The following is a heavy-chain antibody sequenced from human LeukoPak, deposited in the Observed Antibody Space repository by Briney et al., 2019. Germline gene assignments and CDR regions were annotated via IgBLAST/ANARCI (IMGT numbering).Heavy chain of an antibody. Sequence: PGGSLRLSCAASGFTFSSYGMHWVRQAPGKGLEWVAVIWYDGSNKYYADSVKGRFTISRDNSKNTLYLQMNSLRAEDTAVYYCAREEKFWPPDYWGQGTLVAVSS. CDR1: GFTFSSYG. V-gene: IGHV3-33*01. J-gene: IGHJ4*02. CDR2: IWYDGSNK. CDR3: AREEKFWPPDY.